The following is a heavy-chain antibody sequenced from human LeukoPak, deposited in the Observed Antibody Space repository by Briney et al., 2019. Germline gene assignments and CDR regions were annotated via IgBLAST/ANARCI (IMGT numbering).Heavy chain of an antibody. CDR2: IGTYRGDT. J-gene: IGHJ5*01. CDR3: ARDLWNFYDDSGYNRDFDS. CDR1: TSR. V-gene: IGHV1-18*01. D-gene: IGHD3-22*01. Sequence: GASVKVSCKATSRISWVRQAPGQGLEWMGWIGTYRGDTYYAQKFQGRITVTTDTSTSTVYMELRNLRSGDTAVYYCARDLWNFYDDSGYNRDFDSWGQGTLVTVSS.